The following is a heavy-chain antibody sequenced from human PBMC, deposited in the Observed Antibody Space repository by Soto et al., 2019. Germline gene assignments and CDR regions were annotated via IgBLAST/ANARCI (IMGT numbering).Heavy chain of an antibody. CDR3: VGGDYGDFGDFDY. D-gene: IGHD4-17*01. CDR1: GGCISSGDYY. V-gene: IGHV4-30-4*01. Sequence: PSETLSLTCIVSGGCISSGDYYWSWIRQPPGKGLEWIGYIYYSGRTYYTPSLRSRLTMSIDTSKNQFSLKLNSVTAADTAVYYCVGGDYGDFGDFDYWGQGTLVTVSS. J-gene: IGHJ4*02. CDR2: IYYSGRT.